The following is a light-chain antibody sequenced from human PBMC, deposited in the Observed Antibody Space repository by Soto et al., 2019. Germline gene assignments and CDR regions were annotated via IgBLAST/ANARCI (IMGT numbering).Light chain of an antibody. CDR1: RSDVGAYNY. J-gene: IGLJ1*01. Sequence: QSPLTQPASVSGSPGQSIAISCTGTRSDVGAYNYVSGYKQHPGKAPKLMISEVTNRPSGVSDRFSGSKSGNTASLTISGRQAEDEADYYCSSFTNRFTFVFGTGTKVTVL. V-gene: IGLV2-14*01. CDR3: SSFTNRFTFV. CDR2: EVT.